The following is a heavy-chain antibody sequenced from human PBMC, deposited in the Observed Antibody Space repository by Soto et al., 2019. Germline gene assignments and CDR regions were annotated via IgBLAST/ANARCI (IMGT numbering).Heavy chain of an antibody. J-gene: IGHJ4*02. CDR1: GGSISSYY. CDR2: IYYSGST. Sequence: TSETLSLTCTVSGGSISSYYWSWIRQPPGKGLEWIGYIYYSGSTNYNPSLKSRVTISVDTSKNQFSLKLSSVTAADTAVYYCAASNVLERIRYFDYWGQGTLVTVSS. CDR3: AASNVLERIRYFDY. D-gene: IGHD3-3*02. V-gene: IGHV4-59*01.